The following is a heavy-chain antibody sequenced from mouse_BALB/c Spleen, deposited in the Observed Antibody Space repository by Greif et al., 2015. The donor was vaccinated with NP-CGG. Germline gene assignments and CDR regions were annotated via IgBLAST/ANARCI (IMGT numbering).Heavy chain of an antibody. CDR2: INPNNGGT. V-gene: IGHV1-18*01. Sequence: DVKLQESGPELVKPGASVKIPCKASGYTFTDYSMDWVKQSHGKSLEWIGDINPNNGGTIYNQKFKGKATLAVDKSSSTAYMELRSLTSEDTAVYYCARAYDGYWYFDVWGAGTTVTVSS. CDR1: GYTFTDYS. CDR3: ARAYDGYWYFDV. D-gene: IGHD2-3*01. J-gene: IGHJ1*01.